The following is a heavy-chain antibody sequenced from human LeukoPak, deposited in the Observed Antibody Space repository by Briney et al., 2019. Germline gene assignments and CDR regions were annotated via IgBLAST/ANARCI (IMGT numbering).Heavy chain of an antibody. D-gene: IGHD6-6*01. Sequence: GMSLRLSCAASGFDVSSNYMSWVRQAPGKGLEWVSIIYSGGSTYYADSVKGRFSISRDNSKNTLYLQMNSLRAEDTAVYYCAKGSSGGRPYYFDYWGQGTLVTVSS. CDR3: AKGSSGGRPYYFDY. CDR1: GFDVSSNY. J-gene: IGHJ4*02. CDR2: IYSGGST. V-gene: IGHV3-53*01.